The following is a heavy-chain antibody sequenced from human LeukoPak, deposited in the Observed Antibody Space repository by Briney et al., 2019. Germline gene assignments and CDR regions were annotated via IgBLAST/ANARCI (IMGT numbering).Heavy chain of an antibody. J-gene: IGHJ4*02. CDR2: IYYSGST. Sequence: SETLSLTCSVSGGSISSYYWSWIRQPPGKGLEWIGYIYYSGSTSYNPSLKSRVTISVDTSKNQFSLKLSSVTAADTAVYYCARPRHDYVWGSYRYYFDYWGQGTLVTVSS. V-gene: IGHV4-59*08. CDR3: ARPRHDYVWGSYRYYFDY. CDR1: GGSISSYY. D-gene: IGHD3-16*02.